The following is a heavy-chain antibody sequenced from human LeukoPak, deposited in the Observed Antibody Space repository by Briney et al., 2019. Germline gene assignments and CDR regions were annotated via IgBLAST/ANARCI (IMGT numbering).Heavy chain of an antibody. Sequence: GGSLRLSCVASGFTFDDYAMHWVRQAPGKGLEWVSGISWNSGERGYADSVKGRFTISRDNAKNSLYLQMNSLRPEDTALYYCAKGMSLYYYYYMDVWGKGATVTVSS. J-gene: IGHJ6*03. CDR3: AKGMSLYYYYYMDV. CDR2: ISWNSGER. V-gene: IGHV3-9*01. CDR1: GFTFDDYA.